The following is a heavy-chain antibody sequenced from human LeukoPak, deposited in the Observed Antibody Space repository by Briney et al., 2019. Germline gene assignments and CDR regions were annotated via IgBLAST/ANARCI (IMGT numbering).Heavy chain of an antibody. Sequence: PGGSLRLSCAASGFTFSSYGMHWVRQAPGEGLEWVAVIWYDGSNKYYADSVKGRFTISRDNSKNTLYLQMNSLRAEDTAVYYCARGGYCSSTSCNYYYYYGMDVWGQGTTVTVSS. D-gene: IGHD2-2*01. V-gene: IGHV3-33*01. CDR3: ARGGYCSSTSCNYYYYYGMDV. CDR1: GFTFSSYG. CDR2: IWYDGSNK. J-gene: IGHJ6*02.